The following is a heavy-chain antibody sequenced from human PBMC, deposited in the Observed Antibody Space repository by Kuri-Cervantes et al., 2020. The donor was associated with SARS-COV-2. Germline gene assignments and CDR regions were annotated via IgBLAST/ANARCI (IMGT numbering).Heavy chain of an antibody. J-gene: IGHJ6*02. CDR1: GFTFSSYS. Sequence: GGSLRLSCAASGFTFSSYSMNWVRQAPGKGLEWVSSISSSSSYIYYADSVKGRFTISRDNAKNSLYLQMNSLRAEDTAVYYCAREITMIVVVNGMDVWGQGTTVTVSS. D-gene: IGHD3-22*01. V-gene: IGHV3-21*01. CDR2: ISSSSSYI. CDR3: AREITMIVVVNGMDV.